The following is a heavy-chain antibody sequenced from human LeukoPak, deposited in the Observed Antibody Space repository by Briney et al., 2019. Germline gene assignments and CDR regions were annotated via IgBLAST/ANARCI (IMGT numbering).Heavy chain of an antibody. V-gene: IGHV3-30*02. D-gene: IGHD3-22*01. J-gene: IGHJ3*02. CDR2: IRYDGSNK. Sequence: PGGSLRLSCAASGFTFSSYGMHWVRQAPGKGLEWVAFIRYDGSNKYYADSVKGRFTISRDNSKNTLYLQMNSLRAEDTAVYYCAKFGRTSSGYRDAFDIWGQGTMVTVSS. CDR1: GFTFSSYG. CDR3: AKFGRTSSGYRDAFDI.